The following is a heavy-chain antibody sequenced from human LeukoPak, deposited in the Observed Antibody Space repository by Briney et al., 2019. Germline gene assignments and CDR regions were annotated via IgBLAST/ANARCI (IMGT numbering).Heavy chain of an antibody. D-gene: IGHD6-19*01. CDR1: GGSFSGYY. V-gene: IGHV4-34*01. Sequence: SETLSLTCAVYGGSFSGYYWSWIRQPPGKGLEWIGEINHSGSTNYNPSLKSRVTISVDTSKNQFSPKLSSVTAADTAVYYCAGRPVEGWYGVIGWWFDPWGQGTLVTVSS. CDR2: INHSGST. J-gene: IGHJ5*02. CDR3: AGRPVEGWYGVIGWWFDP.